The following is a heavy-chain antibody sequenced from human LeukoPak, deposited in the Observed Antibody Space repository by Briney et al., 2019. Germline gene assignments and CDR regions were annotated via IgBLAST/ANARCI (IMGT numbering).Heavy chain of an antibody. D-gene: IGHD5/OR15-5a*01. J-gene: IGHJ2*01. CDR3: ARDRVNWFFDL. Sequence: GGSLRLSCAASGFTFSSYGMAWVRRAPGKGLEWVSAIGTSGANRYHADSVKGRFTISRDNFKNTLDLQMNSLRAEDTAVYFCARDRVNWFFDLWGRGTLVTVSS. CDR2: IGTSGANR. V-gene: IGHV3-23*01. CDR1: GFTFSSYG.